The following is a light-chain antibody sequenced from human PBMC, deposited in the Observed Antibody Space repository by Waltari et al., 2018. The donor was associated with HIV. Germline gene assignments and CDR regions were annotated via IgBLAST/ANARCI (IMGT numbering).Light chain of an antibody. J-gene: IGLJ2*01. CDR2: EVS. CDR1: SSAVGGYNY. CDR3: SSYTSSSTLVV. Sequence: QSALTPPASVSGSPGQSITISCTGTSSAVGGYNYVSWYQQHPGKAPKLMIYEVSNRPSGVSNRFSGSKSGNTASLTISGLQAEDEADYYCSSYTSSSTLVVFGGGTKLTVL. V-gene: IGLV2-14*01.